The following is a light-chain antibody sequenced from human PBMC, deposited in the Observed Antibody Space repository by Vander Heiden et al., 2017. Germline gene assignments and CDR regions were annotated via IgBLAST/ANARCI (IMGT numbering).Light chain of an antibody. Sequence: DIQMTQSPSRLSASVGDRVPITCRASQSINGFLAWYQQKPGKAPKLLIYKASTLESGVPSRFSGSRSGTEFTLTISSLQPDDFASYYCQQYSTFSYTFGQGTKLEIK. CDR1: QSINGF. J-gene: IGKJ2*01. V-gene: IGKV1-5*03. CDR2: KAS. CDR3: QQYSTFSYT.